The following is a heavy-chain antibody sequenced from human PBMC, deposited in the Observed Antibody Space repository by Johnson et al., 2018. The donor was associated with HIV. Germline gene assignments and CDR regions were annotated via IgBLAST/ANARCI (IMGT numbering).Heavy chain of an antibody. V-gene: IGHV3-11*04. Sequence: QVQLVESGGGLVKPGGSLRLSCAASGFSFGDYYMSWIRQAPGNGLEWLSYISSDGSTIDYADSVKGRFPLSRYNAKNTLYLQMNSLGAEDTAVFYCARDCPFGVAKRPSPSCAFDIWGQGTIVTVSS. CDR2: ISSDGSTI. CDR1: GFSFGDYY. CDR3: ARDCPFGVAKRPSPSCAFDI. D-gene: IGHD3-3*01. J-gene: IGHJ3*02.